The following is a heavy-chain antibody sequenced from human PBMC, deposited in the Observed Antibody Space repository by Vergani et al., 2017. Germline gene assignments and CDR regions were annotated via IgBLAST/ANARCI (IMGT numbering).Heavy chain of an antibody. J-gene: IGHJ4*02. CDR1: GLTFSSYS. CDR2: ISSSSSPI. D-gene: IGHD1-26*01. V-gene: IGHV3-48*01. Sequence: EVQLVESGGGLVQRGGPLRLPCAASGLTFSSYSMNWVRQAPGKGLEWVSYISSSSSPIYYADSVRVRFTISRDNAKNSLYLRMNSLRAEDTAVYYCVKDHMGASFVGTNRKDYWSRGTLVAVSS. CDR3: VKDHMGASFVGTNRKDY.